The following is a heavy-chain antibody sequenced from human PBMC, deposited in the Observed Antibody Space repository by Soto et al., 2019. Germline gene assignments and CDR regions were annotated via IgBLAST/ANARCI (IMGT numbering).Heavy chain of an antibody. V-gene: IGHV4-4*02. J-gene: IGHJ6*02. Sequence: QVQLQESGPGLVKPSGTLSLTCAVSGGSISSSNWWSWVRQPPGKGLEWIGEIYHSGSTNYNPSLKSRVTISIDKSKNQFSLELSSVTAADTAVYYCARVPPEYLYYYGMDVWGQGTTVTVSS. CDR3: ARVPPEYLYYYGMDV. CDR2: IYHSGST. D-gene: IGHD2-2*01. CDR1: GGSISSSNW.